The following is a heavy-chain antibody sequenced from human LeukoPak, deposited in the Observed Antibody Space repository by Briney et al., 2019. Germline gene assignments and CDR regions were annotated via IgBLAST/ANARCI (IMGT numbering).Heavy chain of an antibody. CDR1: GGSISSHY. J-gene: IGHJ6*03. CDR2: ISNSGST. Sequence: PSETLSLICTVSGGSISSHYWTWIRQSPVKGLEWIGDISNSGSTSYNPSLKSRVTISIDTSKNQFSLKLSSVTAADTAVYYCGRDALVGYFSYYYMDVWGKGTTVTVSS. CDR3: GRDALVGYFSYYYMDV. V-gene: IGHV4-59*11. D-gene: IGHD2-15*01.